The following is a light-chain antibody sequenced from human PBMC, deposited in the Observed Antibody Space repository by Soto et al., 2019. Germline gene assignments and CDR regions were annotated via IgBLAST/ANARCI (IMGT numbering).Light chain of an antibody. CDR2: EVS. CDR3: SSFAASRNVNV. J-gene: IGLJ2*01. CDR1: SSDVGGYNF. V-gene: IGLV2-8*01. Sequence: QSALTQPPSASGSPGQSVTISCTGASSDVGGYNFVSWYQHHPGKAPKVIIYEVSKRPSGVPDRFSGSKSGNTASLTVSGLQAEDEAVYYCSSFAASRNVNVFGGGTKLTVL.